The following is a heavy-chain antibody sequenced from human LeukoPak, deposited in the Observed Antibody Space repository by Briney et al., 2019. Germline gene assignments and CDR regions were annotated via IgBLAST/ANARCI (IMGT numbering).Heavy chain of an antibody. D-gene: IGHD3-22*01. Sequence: ASVKVSCKASGYTFTSYGISWVRQAPGQGLEWTGWINPNSGGTNYAQKFQGRVTMTRDTSISTAYMELSRLRSDDTAVYYCARDPEYYYDSRGDEDYLDYWGQGTLVTVSS. CDR1: GYTFTSYG. V-gene: IGHV1-2*02. CDR3: ARDPEYYYDSRGDEDYLDY. CDR2: INPNSGGT. J-gene: IGHJ4*02.